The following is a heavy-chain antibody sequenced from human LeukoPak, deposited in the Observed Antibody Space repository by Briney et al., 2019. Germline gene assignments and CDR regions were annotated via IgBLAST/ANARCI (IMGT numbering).Heavy chain of an antibody. J-gene: IGHJ3*02. Sequence: PSETLSLTCNVSGGSISRSSYYWGWVRQSPGKGLEWIGSMYYSGSTYYNPSLKSRVTISVDTSKNHFSLRLSSVTAADTAVYYCAGEYKNYGGAFDIWGQGTMVTVSS. D-gene: IGHD4-17*01. CDR1: GGSISRSSYY. V-gene: IGHV4-39*02. CDR2: MYYSGST. CDR3: AGEYKNYGGAFDI.